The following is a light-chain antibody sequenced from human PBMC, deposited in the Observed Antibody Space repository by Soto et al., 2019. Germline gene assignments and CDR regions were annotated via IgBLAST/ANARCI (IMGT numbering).Light chain of an antibody. CDR2: AAS. V-gene: IGKV3-20*01. CDR1: QSVSSSY. CDR3: QQYDKSVLT. J-gene: IGKJ4*01. Sequence: EIVLTQSPGTLSLSPGEIATLSCRASQSVSSSYLAWYQQKAGQAPRLLIYAASRRATGIPDRFSGSGSGTDFTLTISSLEPEEFALYHCQQYDKSVLTFGGGTKVEIK.